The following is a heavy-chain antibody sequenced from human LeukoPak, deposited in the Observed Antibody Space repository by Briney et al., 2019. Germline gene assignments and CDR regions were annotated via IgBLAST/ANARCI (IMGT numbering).Heavy chain of an antibody. Sequence: GGSLRLSCAASGFSFTNSWMTWVRQAPGKGLEWVANIKQDGSDKYYVDPVKGRFTVSRDNAKNSLFLQMNNLRVDDTAVYYCGRGGYTSSWYWVDWGQGTQVTVSS. D-gene: IGHD6-13*01. CDR2: IKQDGSDK. CDR1: GFSFTNSW. V-gene: IGHV3-7*01. CDR3: GRGGYTSSWYWVD. J-gene: IGHJ4*02.